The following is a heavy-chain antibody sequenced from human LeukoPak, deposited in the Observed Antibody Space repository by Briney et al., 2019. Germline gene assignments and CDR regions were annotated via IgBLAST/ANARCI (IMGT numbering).Heavy chain of an antibody. V-gene: IGHV3-48*01. CDR3: ARALDI. CDR2: ISSSSTV. CDR1: GFTFSSYD. J-gene: IGHJ3*02. Sequence: GGSLRLSCAASGFTFSSYDMNWVRQAPGKGLEWVSYISSSSTVYYVDSVKGRFTISRDNAENSLYLQMNSLRTEDTAVYYCARALDIWGQGTMVTVSS.